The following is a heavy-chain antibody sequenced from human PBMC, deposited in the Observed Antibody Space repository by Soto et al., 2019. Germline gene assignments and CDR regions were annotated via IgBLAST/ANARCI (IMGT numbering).Heavy chain of an antibody. V-gene: IGHV4-31*03. J-gene: IGHJ3*02. Sequence: QVQLQESGPGLVKPSQTLSLTCTVSGGSISSGGYYWSWIRQHPGKGLEWIGYIYYSGSTYYNPSLKSRVTISVDTSKNQFSLKLSSVTAADTAVYYCARTTYYYDSSGYYLGAFDIWGQGTIVTVSS. CDR2: IYYSGST. CDR3: ARTTYYYDSSGYYLGAFDI. D-gene: IGHD3-22*01. CDR1: GGSISSGGYY.